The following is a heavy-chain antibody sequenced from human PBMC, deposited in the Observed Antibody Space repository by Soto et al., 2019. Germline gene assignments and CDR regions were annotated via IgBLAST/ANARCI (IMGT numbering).Heavy chain of an antibody. J-gene: IGHJ6*02. Sequence: QVQLQESGPGLVKPSETLSLSCTVSGGSIRSYYWSWFRPSPGKRMEWIGYVHHSWASSYNPSLPSRVPISLDTSKSQFSLKVTSVTATDAAVYYCARQGFGTLHGPVDVWGQGTTVTVSS. D-gene: IGHD3-10*01. CDR2: VHHSWAS. V-gene: IGHV4-59*08. CDR1: GGSIRSYY. CDR3: ARQGFGTLHGPVDV.